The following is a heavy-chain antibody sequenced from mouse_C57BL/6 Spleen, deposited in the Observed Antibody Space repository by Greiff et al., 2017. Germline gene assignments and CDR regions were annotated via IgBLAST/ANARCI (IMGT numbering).Heavy chain of an antibody. CDR2: ISDGGSYT. Sequence: EVKLVESGGGLVKPGGSLKLSCAASGFTFSSYAMSWVRQTPEKRLEWVATISDGGSYTYYPDNVKGRFTISRDNAKNNLYLQMSHLKSEDTAMYYCARDGDGTRFDYWGQGTTLTVSS. D-gene: IGHD2-1*01. CDR3: ARDGDGTRFDY. V-gene: IGHV5-4*01. CDR1: GFTFSSYA. J-gene: IGHJ2*01.